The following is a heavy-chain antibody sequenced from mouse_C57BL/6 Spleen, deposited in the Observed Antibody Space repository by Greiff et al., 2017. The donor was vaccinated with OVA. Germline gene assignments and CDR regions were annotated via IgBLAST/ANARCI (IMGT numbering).Heavy chain of an antibody. V-gene: IGHV5-4*01. CDR1: GFTFSSYA. J-gene: IGHJ2*01. CDR2: ISDGGSYT. CDR3: AREGGRNYFDY. Sequence: EVKLVDSGGGLVKPGGSLKLSCAASGFTFSSYAMSWVRQTPEKRLEWVATISDGGSYTYYPDNVKGRFTISRDNAKNNLYLQMSHLKSEDTAMYYCAREGGRNYFDYWGQGTTLTVSS.